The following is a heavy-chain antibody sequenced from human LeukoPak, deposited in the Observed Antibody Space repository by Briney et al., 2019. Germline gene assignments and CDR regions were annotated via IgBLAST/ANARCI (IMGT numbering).Heavy chain of an antibody. CDR3: ARSYYYDSSGFRAYYFDY. Sequence: GGSLRLSCAASGFTFSSYWMSWVRQAPGKGLEWVANIKQDGSERYYVDSVKGRFTISRDNAKNSLYLQMNSLRAEDTAVYYCARSYYYDSSGFRAYYFDYWGQGTLVTVSS. CDR1: GFTFSSYW. V-gene: IGHV3-7*01. D-gene: IGHD3-22*01. CDR2: IKQDGSER. J-gene: IGHJ4*02.